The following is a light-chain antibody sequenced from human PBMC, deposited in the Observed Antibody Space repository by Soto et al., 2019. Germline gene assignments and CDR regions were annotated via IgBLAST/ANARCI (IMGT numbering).Light chain of an antibody. J-gene: IGKJ2*01. CDR3: QQCGSSPPYT. V-gene: IGKV3-20*01. Sequence: EIVLTQSPGTLSLSPGERATLSCRASQSVSSSYLAWYQQKPGQAPRLLICGASSRATGIPDRFSGSGSGTDFTLTISRLEPEDFAVYYCQQCGSSPPYTFGQGTKLEIK. CDR2: GAS. CDR1: QSVSSSY.